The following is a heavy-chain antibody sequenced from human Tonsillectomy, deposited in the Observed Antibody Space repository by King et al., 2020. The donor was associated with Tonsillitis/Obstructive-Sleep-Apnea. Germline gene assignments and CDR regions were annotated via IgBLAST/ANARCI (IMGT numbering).Heavy chain of an antibody. V-gene: IGHV3-66*01. D-gene: IGHD3-3*01. J-gene: IGHJ3*02. CDR3: ASITIFGVVINYDAFDI. CDR2: IYSGGST. Sequence: VKLVESGGGLVQPGGSLRLSCAASGFTVSSNYMSWVRQAPGKGLEWVSVIYSGGSTYYADSVKGRFTISRDNSKNTLYLQMNSLRAEDTAVYYCASITIFGVVINYDAFDIWGQGTMVTVSS. CDR1: GFTVSSNY.